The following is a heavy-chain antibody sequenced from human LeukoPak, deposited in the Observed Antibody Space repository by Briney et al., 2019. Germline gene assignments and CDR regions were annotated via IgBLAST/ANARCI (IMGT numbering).Heavy chain of an antibody. CDR1: GGSISSGGYY. J-gene: IGHJ6*03. CDR2: IYYSGST. Sequence: PSETLSLTCPVSGGSISSGGYYWSWIRQHPGKGLEWIGYIYYSGSTYYNPSLKSRVTISVDTSKNQFSLKLSSVTAADTAVYYCAREPHYYDSSGRVMDVWGKGTTVTVSS. D-gene: IGHD3-22*01. V-gene: IGHV4-31*03. CDR3: AREPHYYDSSGRVMDV.